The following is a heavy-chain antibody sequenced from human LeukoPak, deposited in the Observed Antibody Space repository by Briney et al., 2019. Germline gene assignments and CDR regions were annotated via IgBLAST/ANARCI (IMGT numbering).Heavy chain of an antibody. Sequence: ASVKVSCKASGYTFTGYYMHWVRQAPGQGLEWKGWINPNSGGTNYAQKFQGRVTMTRDTSISTAYMELSRLRSDDTAVYYCARDRAYYDFWTPGFDPWGQGTLVTVSS. J-gene: IGHJ5*02. CDR1: GYTFTGYY. V-gene: IGHV1-2*02. D-gene: IGHD3-3*01. CDR3: ARDRAYYDFWTPGFDP. CDR2: INPNSGGT.